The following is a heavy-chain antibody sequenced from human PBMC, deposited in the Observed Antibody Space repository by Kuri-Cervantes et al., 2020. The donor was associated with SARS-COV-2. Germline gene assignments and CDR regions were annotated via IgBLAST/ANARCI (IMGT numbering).Heavy chain of an antibody. CDR3: AKDGYYGSGSPNTYYYYYMDV. CDR1: GFTFSSYG. CDR2: ISWDGGST. Sequence: GESLKISCAASGFTFSSYGMHWVRQAPGKGLEWVSLISWDGGSTYYADSVKGRFTISRDNSKNSLYLQMNSLRTEDTALYYCAKDGYYGSGSPNTYYYYYMDVWGKGTTVTVSS. D-gene: IGHD3-10*01. J-gene: IGHJ6*03. V-gene: IGHV3-43*01.